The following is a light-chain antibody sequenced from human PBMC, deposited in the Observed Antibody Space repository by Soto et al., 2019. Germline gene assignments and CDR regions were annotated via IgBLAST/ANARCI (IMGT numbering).Light chain of an antibody. CDR1: QSVSLH. CDR2: AAS. J-gene: IGKJ4*01. CDR3: QQRRDWPLT. Sequence: EIVLTQSPANLSLSPGERATLSCRASQSVSLHLAWYQQKPGQAPRLLIYAASNRATGVPGRFSGSGSGANFTLTISSLEPEDVALYYCQQRRDWPLTFGGGTKVDI. V-gene: IGKV3-11*01.